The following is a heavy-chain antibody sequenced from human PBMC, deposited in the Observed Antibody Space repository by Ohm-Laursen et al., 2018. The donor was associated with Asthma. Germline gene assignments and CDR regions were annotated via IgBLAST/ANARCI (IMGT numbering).Heavy chain of an antibody. CDR2: ISYDGSNK. Sequence: SLRLSCAASGFTFSSYAIHWVRQAPGKGLEWVAVISYDGSNKYYADSVKGRFTISRDNSKNTLYLQMNSLRAEDTAVYYCARGAAAGHLDFWGQGTLVTVSS. CDR1: GFTFSSYA. CDR3: ARGAAAGHLDF. V-gene: IGHV3-30-3*01. D-gene: IGHD6-13*01. J-gene: IGHJ4*02.